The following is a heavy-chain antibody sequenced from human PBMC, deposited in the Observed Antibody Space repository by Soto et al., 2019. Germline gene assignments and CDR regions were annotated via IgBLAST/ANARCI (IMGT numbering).Heavy chain of an antibody. D-gene: IGHD3-22*01. CDR2: IIPMFGKA. V-gene: IGHV1-69*01. J-gene: IGHJ4*02. CDR3: ARDGTLSDGGAYYYLY. Sequence: QVQLVQSETEMKKPGSSVKVSCKASGGTFSRYTLSWVRQAPGQGLEWMGGIIPMFGKANYAQKFQGRVTITADESTSTGYMELRSLISEDTAVYYCARDGTLSDGGAYYYLYWGQGTLVTVSS. CDR1: GGTFSRYT.